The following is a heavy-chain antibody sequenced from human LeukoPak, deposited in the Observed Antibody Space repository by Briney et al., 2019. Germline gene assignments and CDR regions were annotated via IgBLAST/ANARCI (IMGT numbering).Heavy chain of an antibody. V-gene: IGHV4-34*01. Sequence: RPSETLSLTCAVYGGSFSGYYWSWIRQPPGKGLEWIGEINHSGSTNYNPSLKSRVTISVDTSKNQFSLKLSSVTAADTAVYYCARGRKWLAQTSFDYWGQGTLVTVSS. CDR3: ARGRKWLAQTSFDY. J-gene: IGHJ4*02. D-gene: IGHD6-19*01. CDR1: GGSFSGYY. CDR2: INHSGST.